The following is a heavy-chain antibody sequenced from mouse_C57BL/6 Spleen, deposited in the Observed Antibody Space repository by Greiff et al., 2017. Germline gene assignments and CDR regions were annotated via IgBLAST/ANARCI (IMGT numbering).Heavy chain of an antibody. J-gene: IGHJ2*01. CDR1: GFNIKDDY. D-gene: IGHD4-1*01. Sequence: LVESGAELVRPGASVKLSCTASGFNIKDDYMHWVKQRPEQGLEWIGWIDPENGDTEYASKFQGKATITADTSSNTAYLQLSSLTSEDTAVYYCTTLTGTGYFDYWGQGTTLTVSS. CDR2: IDPENGDT. CDR3: TTLTGTGYFDY. V-gene: IGHV14-4*01.